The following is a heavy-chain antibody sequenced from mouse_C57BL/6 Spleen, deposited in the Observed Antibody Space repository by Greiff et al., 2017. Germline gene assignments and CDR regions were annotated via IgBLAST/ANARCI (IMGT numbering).Heavy chain of an antibody. V-gene: IGHV1-69*01. CDR2: IDPSDSYT. CDR3: ARYYDWYFEG. D-gene: IGHD1-1*01. Sequence: QVQLQQSGAELVMPGASVKLSCKASGYTFTSYWMHWVKQRPGQGLEWIGEIDPSDSYTNYNQKFKGKSTLTVDKSSSTAYMQLSSLTSEDSAVYYCARYYDWYFEGWGTGTTVTVSS. CDR1: GYTFTSYW. J-gene: IGHJ1*03.